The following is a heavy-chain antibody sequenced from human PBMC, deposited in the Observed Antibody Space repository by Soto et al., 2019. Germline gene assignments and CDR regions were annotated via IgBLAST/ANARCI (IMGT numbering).Heavy chain of an antibody. V-gene: IGHV1-2*02. D-gene: IGHD3-10*01. CDR3: ARRESYGSGSYSLDY. CDR1: GYTFSDYY. Sequence: QVQLVQSGAEVKKPGASMKVSCKASGYTFSDYYMHWVRQAPGQGLEWMGWINPNRGGTNLAQKFQGRVTLTRDTSISTAYMELSRLRPGDTAVYYCARRESYGSGSYSLDYWGQGTPVTVSS. J-gene: IGHJ4*02. CDR2: INPNRGGT.